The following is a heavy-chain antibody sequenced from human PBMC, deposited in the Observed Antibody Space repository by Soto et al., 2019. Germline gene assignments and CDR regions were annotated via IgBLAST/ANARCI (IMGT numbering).Heavy chain of an antibody. CDR3: ARDRSGAGLRQPYYGMDV. V-gene: IGHV1-2*02. Sequence: ASVKVSCKYSGYTFTVYSMHSVRQAPGQGLEWMGWINPNSGGTNYAQKFQGRVTMTRDTSISTAYMELSRLRSDDTAVYYCARDRSGAGLRQPYYGMDVWGQGPTVTVSS. CDR2: INPNSGGT. D-gene: IGHD6-19*01. J-gene: IGHJ6*02. CDR1: GYTFTVYS.